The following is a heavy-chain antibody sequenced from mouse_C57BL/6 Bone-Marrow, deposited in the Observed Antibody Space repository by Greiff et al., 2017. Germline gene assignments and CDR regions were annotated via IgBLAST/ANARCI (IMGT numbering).Heavy chain of an antibody. J-gene: IGHJ2*01. V-gene: IGHV1-15*01. Sequence: QVQLQQSGAELVRPGASVTLSCKASGYTFTDYDMHWVKQTPVHGLEWIGAIDPKTGGPAYNQKFKGKAILTADKSSSTAYMELRSLTSEDSAVYYCTRRYYCDYWGQGTTLTVSS. CDR1: GYTFTDYD. CDR3: TRRYYCDY. CDR2: IDPKTGGP.